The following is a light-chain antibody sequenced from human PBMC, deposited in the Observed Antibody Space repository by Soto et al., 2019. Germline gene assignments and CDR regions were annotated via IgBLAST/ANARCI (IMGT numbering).Light chain of an antibody. J-gene: IGLJ1*01. CDR2: NNN. CDR1: SSNIGSNF. V-gene: IGLV1-47*02. Sequence: QSLLTQPPSASGTPGQRFTISCSGSSSNIGSNFVYWYQQLPGTAPKLLIYNNNQRPSGVPDRFSGFKSGTSASLAISGLRSEDEADFYCAAWDDSLRGRVFGTGTKVTVL. CDR3: AAWDDSLRGRV.